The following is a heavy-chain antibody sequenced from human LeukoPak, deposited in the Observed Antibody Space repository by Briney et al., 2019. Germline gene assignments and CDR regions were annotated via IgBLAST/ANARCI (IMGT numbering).Heavy chain of an antibody. J-gene: IGHJ4*02. CDR3: ARDPSGGYVPYFDY. V-gene: IGHV1-69*04. D-gene: IGHD3-16*01. CDR1: GGTFSSYA. CDR2: IIPILGIT. Sequence: SVEVSCKASGGTFSSYAISWVRQAPGQGLEWMGRIIPILGITNYAQKFQGRVTITADKSTSTAYMELSSLRSDDTAVYYCARDPSGGYVPYFDYWGQGTLVTVSS.